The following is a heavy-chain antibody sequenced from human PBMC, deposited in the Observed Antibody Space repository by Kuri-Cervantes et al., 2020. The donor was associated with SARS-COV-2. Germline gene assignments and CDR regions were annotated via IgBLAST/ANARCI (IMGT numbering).Heavy chain of an antibody. CDR2: ISSGGSTI. Sequence: GESLKISCAASGFTFSSYAMSWVRQAPGKGLEWVSYISSGGSTIYYADSVKGRFTISRDNAKNSLYLQMNSLRAEDTALYYCARRRVYFDYWGQGSLVTVSS. V-gene: IGHV3-48*03. J-gene: IGHJ4*02. CDR1: GFTFSSYA. CDR3: ARRRVYFDY.